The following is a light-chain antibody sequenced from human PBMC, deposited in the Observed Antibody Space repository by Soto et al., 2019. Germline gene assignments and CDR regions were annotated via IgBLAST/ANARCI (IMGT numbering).Light chain of an antibody. V-gene: IGKV1-39*01. J-gene: IGKJ1*01. CDR1: QSISSY. Sequence: DMEMTQSPSSLSASVGDRVTITCRASQSISSYLNWYQQKPGKAPKLLIYAASSMQSGVPSRFSGSASGTDITLTISSAEPEDCATYYCRKSHTSPPTFGQGTKVEIK. CDR3: RKSHTSPPT. CDR2: AAS.